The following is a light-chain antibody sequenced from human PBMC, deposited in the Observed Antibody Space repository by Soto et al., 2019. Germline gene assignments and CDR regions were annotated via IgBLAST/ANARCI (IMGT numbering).Light chain of an antibody. V-gene: IGKV3-20*01. CDR2: GAS. CDR1: QSVSSSY. J-gene: IGKJ3*01. Sequence: IVLTQSPGTLSLSPGERATLSCRASQSVSSSYFAWYQQKPGQAPRLLIYGASSRATGIPDRFSGSGSGTDFTLTISRLEPEDFAVYYCQQYGTSPRTFGPGTKVDIK. CDR3: QQYGTSPRT.